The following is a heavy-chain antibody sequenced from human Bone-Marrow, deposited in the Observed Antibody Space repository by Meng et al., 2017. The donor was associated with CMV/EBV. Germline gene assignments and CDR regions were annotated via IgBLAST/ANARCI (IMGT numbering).Heavy chain of an antibody. CDR2: INPNSGGT. V-gene: IGHV1-2*02. J-gene: IGHJ6*02. CDR3: ATDPIVGATQGYYGMDV. Sequence: ASVKVSCKASGYTFTGYYMHWVRQAPGQGLEWMGWINPNSGGTNYAQKFQGRVTMTRDTSISTAYMELSRLRSDDTAVYYCATDPIVGATQGYYGMDVWGQGTTVTVSS. D-gene: IGHD1-26*01. CDR1: GYTFTGYY.